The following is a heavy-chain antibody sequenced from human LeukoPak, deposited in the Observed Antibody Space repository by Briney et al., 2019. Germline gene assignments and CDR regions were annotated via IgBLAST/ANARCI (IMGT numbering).Heavy chain of an antibody. V-gene: IGHV4-34*01. Sequence: PSETLSLTCAVYGGSFSGYYWSWIRQPPGKGLEWIGEINHSGSTNYNPSLKSRVTISVDTPKNQFSLKLSSVTAADTAVYYCARGIVGAPRDGDAFDIWGQGTMVTVSS. D-gene: IGHD1-26*01. J-gene: IGHJ3*02. CDR2: INHSGST. CDR3: ARGIVGAPRDGDAFDI. CDR1: GGSFSGYY.